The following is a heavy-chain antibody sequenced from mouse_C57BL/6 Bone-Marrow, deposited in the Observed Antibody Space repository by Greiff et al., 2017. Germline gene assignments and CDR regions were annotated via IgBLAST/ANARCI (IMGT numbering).Heavy chain of an antibody. D-gene: IGHD3-2*02. Sequence: VQLKESGGGLVKPGGSLKLSCAASGFTFSSYAMSWVRRTPEKRLEWVATISDGGSYTYYPDNVKGRFTISRDNAKNNLYLQMSHLKSEDTAMYYCARDRGQLRLNYFDYWGQGTTLTVSS. CDR3: ARDRGQLRLNYFDY. J-gene: IGHJ2*01. CDR2: ISDGGSYT. CDR1: GFTFSSYA. V-gene: IGHV5-4*01.